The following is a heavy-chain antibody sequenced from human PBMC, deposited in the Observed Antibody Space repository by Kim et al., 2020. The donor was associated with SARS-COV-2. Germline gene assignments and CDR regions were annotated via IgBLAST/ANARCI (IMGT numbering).Heavy chain of an antibody. D-gene: IGHD3-3*01. CDR3: ARSVTLTIFGVVGWFDP. Sequence: LKSRVTISVDTSKNQFSLRLSSVTAADTAVYYCARSVTLTIFGVVGWFDPWGQGTLVTVSS. J-gene: IGHJ5*02. V-gene: IGHV4-59*01.